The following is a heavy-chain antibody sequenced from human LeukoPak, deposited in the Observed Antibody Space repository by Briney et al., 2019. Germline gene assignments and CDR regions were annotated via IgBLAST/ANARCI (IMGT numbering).Heavy chain of an antibody. Sequence: GGSLRLSCAASGLTFDDYGMSWVRQAPGKGLEWVSGINWNGGSTGYADSVKGRFTISRDNAKNSLYLQMNSLRAEDTALYYCARGSCSSTSCSLGDYWGQGTLVTVSS. CDR3: ARGSCSSTSCSLGDY. D-gene: IGHD2-2*01. J-gene: IGHJ4*02. CDR2: INWNGGST. CDR1: GLTFDDYG. V-gene: IGHV3-20*04.